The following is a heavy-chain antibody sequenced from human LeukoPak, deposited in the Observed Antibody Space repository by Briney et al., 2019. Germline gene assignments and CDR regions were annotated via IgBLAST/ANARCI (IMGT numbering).Heavy chain of an antibody. J-gene: IGHJ4*02. CDR1: GFTFSSYS. D-gene: IGHD6-19*01. Sequence: GGSLRLSCAAAGFTFSSYSMNWVRQAPGKGLEWVSYISSSSSTIYYADSVKGRFTISRDNAKNSLYLQMNSLRAEDTAVHYCARELFSGWYGGDYWGQGTLVTVSS. CDR3: ARELFSGWYGGDY. V-gene: IGHV3-48*04. CDR2: ISSSSSTI.